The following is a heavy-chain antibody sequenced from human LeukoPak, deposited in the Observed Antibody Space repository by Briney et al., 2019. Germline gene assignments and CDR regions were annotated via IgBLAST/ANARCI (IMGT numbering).Heavy chain of an antibody. Sequence: GGSLRLSCAASGFTFSSYAMSWVRQAPGKGLEWVSAISGSGGSTYYADSVKGRFTISRDNSKNTLYLQTNSLRAEDTAVYYCAKDPYGSGSYYDYWGQGTTVIVSS. CDR1: GFTFSSYA. J-gene: IGHJ4*02. V-gene: IGHV3-23*01. CDR2: ISGSGGST. CDR3: AKDPYGSGSYYDY. D-gene: IGHD3-10*01.